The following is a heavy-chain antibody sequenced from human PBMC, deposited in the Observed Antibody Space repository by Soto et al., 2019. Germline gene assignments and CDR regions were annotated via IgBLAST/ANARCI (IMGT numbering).Heavy chain of an antibody. CDR1: GGSFTSNNW. J-gene: IGHJ4*02. D-gene: IGHD1-7*01. V-gene: IGHV4-4*02. Sequence: QVQLQESGPGLVKPSGTLSLTCAVSGGSFTSNNWWTWVRQPPGQGLEWIGEIYRTGGTNYNPSLKRRVTISIDTSENQFSLKVTSLTAADTAVYYCASRDTGTSVDYWGQGNLVTVSS. CDR3: ASRDTGTSVDY. CDR2: IYRTGGT.